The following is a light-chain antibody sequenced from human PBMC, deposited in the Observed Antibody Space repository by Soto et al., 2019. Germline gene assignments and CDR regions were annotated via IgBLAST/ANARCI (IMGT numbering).Light chain of an antibody. CDR3: QQRTSWPPWT. CDR2: GAS. Sequence: EIVVTQSPATLYVSPGERATLSCRASQSVSSNLAWYQQKPGQAPRLLIYGASTRATGIPARFSGSGSGTDFTLTISSLEPEDFAVYYCQQRTSWPPWTFGQGTKVDIK. V-gene: IGKV3-15*01. J-gene: IGKJ1*01. CDR1: QSVSSN.